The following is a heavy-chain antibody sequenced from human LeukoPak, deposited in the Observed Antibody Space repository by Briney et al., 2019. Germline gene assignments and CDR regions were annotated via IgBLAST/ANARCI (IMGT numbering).Heavy chain of an antibody. CDR1: GGSISSSSYY. Sequence: PSETLSLTCTGSGGSISSSSYYWGWIRQPPGKGLEWIGTIYYSGSTYYNPSLKSRVTISVDTSKNQFSLKLSSVTAADTAVYYCASLVVVSAAIGGYWYFDLWGRGTLVTVSS. V-gene: IGHV4-39*01. CDR3: ASLVVVSAAIGGYWYFDL. J-gene: IGHJ2*01. D-gene: IGHD2-2*01. CDR2: IYYSGST.